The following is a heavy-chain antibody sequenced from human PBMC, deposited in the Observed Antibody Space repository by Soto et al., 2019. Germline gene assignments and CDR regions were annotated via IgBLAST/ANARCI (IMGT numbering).Heavy chain of an antibody. J-gene: IGHJ4*02. V-gene: IGHV3-21*01. D-gene: IGHD1-1*01. Sequence: EVQLVESGGGLVKPGGSLRLSCAASGFTFSSYTIHWVRQAPGKGLEWVSSISSGGSDVYYADSVKGRFTISRDNAKNSLYLQMNSLRAEYTAVYYCARGRDNPTDYWGQGTLVTVSS. CDR3: ARGRDNPTDY. CDR2: ISSGGSDV. CDR1: GFTFSSYT.